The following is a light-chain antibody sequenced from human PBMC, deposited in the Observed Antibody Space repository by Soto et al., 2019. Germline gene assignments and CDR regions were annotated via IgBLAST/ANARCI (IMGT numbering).Light chain of an antibody. CDR2: GAS. J-gene: IGKJ4*01. CDR1: QTISSS. CDR3: QQYNRWPLT. V-gene: IGKV3-15*01. Sequence: ILMTQSPSTLTMSPGERATLSCWASQTISSSLAWYQQKPGQAPRLLIYGASTRAAGVPVRFRGSGSGTEFTLTINRLEPEDFALYYCQQYNRWPLTFGGGTKVDIK.